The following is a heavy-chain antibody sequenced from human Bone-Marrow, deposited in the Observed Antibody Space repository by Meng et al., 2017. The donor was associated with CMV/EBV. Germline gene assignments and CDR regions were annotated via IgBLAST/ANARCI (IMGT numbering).Heavy chain of an antibody. Sequence: GESLKISCAASGFTFSSYSMNWVRQAPGKGLEWVSSISSSSSYIYYADSVKGRFTISRDNSKNTLYLQMNSLRAEDTAVYYCARERITMIVPDHDAFDIWGQGTMVTVSS. CDR3: ARERITMIVPDHDAFDI. CDR2: ISSSSSYI. D-gene: IGHD3-22*01. J-gene: IGHJ3*02. V-gene: IGHV3-21*01. CDR1: GFTFSSYS.